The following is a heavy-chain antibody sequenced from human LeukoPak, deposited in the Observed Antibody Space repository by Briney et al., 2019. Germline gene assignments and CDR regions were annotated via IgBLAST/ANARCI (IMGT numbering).Heavy chain of an antibody. Sequence: PSETLSLTCAVYGGSFSGYYWSWIRQPPGKGLEWIGEINHSGSTNYNPSLKSLVTISVDTSKNQFSLKLSSVTAADTAVYYCARYDLCSSTSCYGGRYYFDYWGQGTLVTVSS. CDR2: INHSGST. D-gene: IGHD2-2*01. J-gene: IGHJ4*02. CDR3: ARYDLCSSTSCYGGRYYFDY. CDR1: GGSFSGYY. V-gene: IGHV4-34*01.